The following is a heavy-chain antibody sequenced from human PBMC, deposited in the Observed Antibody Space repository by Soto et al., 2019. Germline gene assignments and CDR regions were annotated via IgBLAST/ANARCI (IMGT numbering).Heavy chain of an antibody. J-gene: IGHJ4*02. CDR2: TYYRSKWYN. CDR1: GDSVSSNTAA. V-gene: IGHV6-1*01. D-gene: IGHD1-26*01. Sequence: SQTLSLTCAISGDSVSSNTAAWNWIRQSPSRDLEWLGRTYYRSKWYNDYAVSVKSRISINPDTSKNQFSLQLNSVTPEDTALYYCVRDVGFDFDYWGQGTLVTVSS. CDR3: VRDVGFDFDY.